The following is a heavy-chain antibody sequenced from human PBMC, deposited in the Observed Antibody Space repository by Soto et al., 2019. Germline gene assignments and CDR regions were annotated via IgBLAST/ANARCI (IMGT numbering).Heavy chain of an antibody. J-gene: IGHJ6*03. D-gene: IGHD3-16*01. V-gene: IGHV4-39*07. CDR3: ARGRAGGYYYYMDV. CDR1: GGSISSSSYY. Sequence: SETLSLTCTVSGGSISSSSYYWGWIRQPPGKGLEWIGEINHSGSTNYNPSLKSRVTISVDTSKNQFSLKLSSVTAADTAVYYCARGRAGGYYYYMDVWGKGTTVTVSS. CDR2: INHSGST.